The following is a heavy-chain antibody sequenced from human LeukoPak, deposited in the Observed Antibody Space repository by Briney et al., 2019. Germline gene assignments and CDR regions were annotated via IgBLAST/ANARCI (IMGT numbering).Heavy chain of an antibody. Sequence: SQTLSLTCTVSGGSISSGDYYWSWIRQPPGKGLEWIGYIYYSGSTYYNPSLKSRVTISVDTSKNQFSLKLSSVTAADTAVYYCARLGYSYGYPFDYWGQGTLVSVSS. CDR1: GGSISSGDYY. CDR2: IYYSGST. CDR3: ARLGYSYGYPFDY. J-gene: IGHJ4*02. D-gene: IGHD5-18*01. V-gene: IGHV4-30-4*01.